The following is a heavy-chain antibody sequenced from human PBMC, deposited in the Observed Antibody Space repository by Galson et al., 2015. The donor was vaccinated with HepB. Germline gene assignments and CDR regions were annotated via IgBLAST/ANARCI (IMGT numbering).Heavy chain of an antibody. J-gene: IGHJ4*02. D-gene: IGHD6-13*01. Sequence: SLRLSCAASGFAFSSCSMSWVRQAPGKGLEWVSSIDSSSYIYYADSYSVKGRFTISRDNAKNSLYLQMNSLRAEDTAVYYCARDRRGGAAAGLSEFDYWGRGTLVTVSS. CDR1: GFAFSSCS. V-gene: IGHV3-21*01. CDR2: IDSSSYI. CDR3: ARDRRGGAAAGLSEFDY.